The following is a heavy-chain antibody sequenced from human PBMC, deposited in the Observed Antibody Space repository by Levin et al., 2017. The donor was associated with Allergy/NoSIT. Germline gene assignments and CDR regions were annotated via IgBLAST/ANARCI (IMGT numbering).Heavy chain of an antibody. V-gene: IGHV1-69*01. CDR2: IIPIFGTP. CDR3: AREGNLPVTIFGVESRHDAFDI. D-gene: IGHD3-3*01. Sequence: PGESLKISCKASGGTFSSYGISWVRQAPGQGLEWMGGIIPIFGTPNYAQRFQGRITITADESTTTVYLDLSSLRSEDTAVYFCAREGNLPVTIFGVESRHDAFDIWGQGTMVTVSS. J-gene: IGHJ3*02. CDR1: GGTFSSYG.